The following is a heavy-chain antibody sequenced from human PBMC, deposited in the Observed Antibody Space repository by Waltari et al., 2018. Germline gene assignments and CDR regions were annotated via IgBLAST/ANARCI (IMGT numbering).Heavy chain of an antibody. CDR3: TRERRQLELVASFDV. CDR1: GGPIRSFS. J-gene: IGHJ3*01. V-gene: IGHV4-4*07. Sequence: QVQLQESGPGLVKSSETLSLTCTLSGGPIRSFSWSWIRQPAGKGLEWIGRIYSSGRTNYSPSLDSRVSMSIDTSTNQFSLKLKSVTAADTAIYYCTRERRQLELVASFDVWGHGTKVSVSS. D-gene: IGHD1-1*01. CDR2: IYSSGRT.